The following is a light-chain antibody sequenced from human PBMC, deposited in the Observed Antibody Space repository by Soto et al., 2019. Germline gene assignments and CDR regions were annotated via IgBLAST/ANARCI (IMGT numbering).Light chain of an antibody. CDR3: QEYYGTPWT. V-gene: IGKV4-1*01. Sequence: DIVMTQSPDSLAVSLGERATINCQSSQSVFYSSNNKNYLAWYQQKPGQPPKLLIYWASTRESGVPDRFSGSGSGTEFTLTISSLQAEDVAVYYCQEYYGTPWTFGQGTKVDIK. CDR2: WAS. CDR1: QSVFYSSNNKNY. J-gene: IGKJ1*01.